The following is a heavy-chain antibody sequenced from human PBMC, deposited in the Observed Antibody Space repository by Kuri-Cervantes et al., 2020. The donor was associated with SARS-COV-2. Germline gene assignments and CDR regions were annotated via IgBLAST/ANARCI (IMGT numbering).Heavy chain of an antibody. D-gene: IGHD6-6*01. CDR1: GGSISSSSYY. J-gene: IGHJ4*02. Sequence: GSLRLSCTVSGGSISSSSYYWGWIRQPPGKGLEWIGSIYYSGSTYYNPSLKSRVTISVDTSKNQFSLKLSSVTAADTAIYYCARGVPGYWGQGSLVTVSS. CDR2: IYYSGST. CDR3: ARGVPGY. V-gene: IGHV4-39*01.